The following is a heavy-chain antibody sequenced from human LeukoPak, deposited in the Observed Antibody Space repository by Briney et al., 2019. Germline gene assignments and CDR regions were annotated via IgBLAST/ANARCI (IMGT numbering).Heavy chain of an antibody. Sequence: GGSLRLSCEASGFTFSAYAMTWVRQAPGKGLEWVSYISSSSSYTNYADSVKGRFTISRDNAKNSLYLQMNSLRAEDTAVYYCARVRSGYYCPDYWGQGTLVTVSS. J-gene: IGHJ4*02. D-gene: IGHD3-22*01. CDR2: ISSSSSYT. V-gene: IGHV3-11*05. CDR1: GFTFSAYA. CDR3: ARVRSGYYCPDY.